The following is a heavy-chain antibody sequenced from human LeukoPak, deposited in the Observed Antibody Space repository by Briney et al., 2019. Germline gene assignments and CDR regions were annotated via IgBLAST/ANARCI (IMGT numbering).Heavy chain of an antibody. CDR3: ARDGYSNYYYYYYYMDV. Sequence: GGSLRLSCAASGFTVSSNYMSWVRQAPGKGLEWVSVIYSGGSTYYADSVKGRFTISRDNSKNTLYLQMISLRAEDTAVYYCARDGYSNYYYYYYYMDVWGKGTTVTVSS. CDR1: GFTVSSNY. J-gene: IGHJ6*03. CDR2: IYSGGST. V-gene: IGHV3-66*02. D-gene: IGHD4-11*01.